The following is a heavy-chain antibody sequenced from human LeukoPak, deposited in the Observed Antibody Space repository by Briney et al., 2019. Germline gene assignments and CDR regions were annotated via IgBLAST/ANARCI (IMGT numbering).Heavy chain of an antibody. D-gene: IGHD6-19*01. V-gene: IGHV4-59*12. Sequence: SETQSLTCTVSDDSISSYYWSWIRQPPGKGLEWIGHIYYSGSTKYNPSLTSRATILLDTSKNHISLRLRSVTAAATAVSYCARDPSERSGWGHALDIWGQGKM. CDR2: IYYSGST. J-gene: IGHJ3*02. CDR1: DDSISSYY. CDR3: ARDPSERSGWGHALDI.